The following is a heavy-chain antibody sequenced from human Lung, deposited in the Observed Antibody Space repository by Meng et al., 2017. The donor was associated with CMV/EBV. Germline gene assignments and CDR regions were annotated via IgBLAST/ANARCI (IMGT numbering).Heavy chain of an antibody. D-gene: IGHD3-9*01. V-gene: IGHV4-61*03. CDR3: ASVHYNISTGYQFYP. CDR2: IYYTGST. Sequence: SETLSLTCTVSGASVSSSTNYWSWIRQSPGKGLEWIGYIYYTGSTKYTPSLKSRVTMSVDTSKNHFSLKLSSVTAADTAVYYCASVHYNISTGYQFYPGGQGTLVXVSS. CDR1: GASVSSSTNY. J-gene: IGHJ5*02.